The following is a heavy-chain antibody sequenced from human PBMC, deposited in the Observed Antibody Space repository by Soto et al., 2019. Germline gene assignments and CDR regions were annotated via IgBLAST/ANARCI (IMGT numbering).Heavy chain of an antibody. CDR1: GGSFSGNY. CDR2: INHSGST. Sequence: QVQLQQWGAGLLKPSETLSLTCAVYGGSFSGNYWSWIRQPPGKGLEWIGEINHSGSTNYNPSLKSRVTISVDTSKNQFSLKLSSVTAADTAVYYCARGYSSRWYHYYYGMDVWGQGTTVTVSS. V-gene: IGHV4-34*01. D-gene: IGHD6-19*01. J-gene: IGHJ6*02. CDR3: ARGYSSRWYHYYYGMDV.